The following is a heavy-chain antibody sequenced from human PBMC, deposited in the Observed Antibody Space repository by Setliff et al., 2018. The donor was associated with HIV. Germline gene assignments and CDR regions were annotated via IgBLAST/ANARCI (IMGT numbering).Heavy chain of an antibody. CDR3: ARVIMAVAGTPYHFWFDP. CDR2: FYTSGST. D-gene: IGHD6-19*01. V-gene: IGHV4-4*07. J-gene: IGHJ5*02. CDR1: GGSINTYY. Sequence: SETLSLTCTVSGGSINTYYWSWIRQPAGKGLEWIGRFYTSGSTNYNPSLKSRVTMSVDTSKNQFSLRLSSVTAADTAVYYCARVIMAVAGTPYHFWFDPWGQGTLVTVSS.